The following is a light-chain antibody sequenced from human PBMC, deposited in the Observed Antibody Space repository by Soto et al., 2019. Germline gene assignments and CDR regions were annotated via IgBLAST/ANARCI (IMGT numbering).Light chain of an antibody. CDR3: QQYENLPYT. CDR2: DAS. Sequence: DIQMPQSPSSLSASVGDRVTITCQASQHITNFLNWYQQKPGKAPKLLIYDASKLKSGVPSRFRGSGSGTDFTFTISSLQPEDIATYYCQQYENLPYTFGQGTKLEI. V-gene: IGKV1-33*01. CDR1: QHITNF. J-gene: IGKJ2*01.